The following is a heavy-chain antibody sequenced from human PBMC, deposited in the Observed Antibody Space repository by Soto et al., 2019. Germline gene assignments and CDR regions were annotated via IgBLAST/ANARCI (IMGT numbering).Heavy chain of an antibody. D-gene: IGHD3-16*01. CDR2: TYYRSRWYN. CDR1: GDSVSNNRAA. CDR3: ASLEDDYVIT. Sequence: SQALSLTCAISGDSVSNNRAAWNCIRQSPSRGLEWLRRTYYRSRWYNDYAASVKGRITINADTSKNQFSLQLNSLTPEDTAVYSCASLEDDYVITWGQGTLVTVSS. V-gene: IGHV6-1*01. J-gene: IGHJ5*02.